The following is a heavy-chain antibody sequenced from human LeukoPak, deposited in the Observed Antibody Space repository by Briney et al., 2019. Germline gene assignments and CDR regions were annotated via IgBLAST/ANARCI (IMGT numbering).Heavy chain of an antibody. CDR2: IYYSGST. V-gene: IGHV4-59*01. CDR3: AREGGSRYCSGGSCFGYNWFDP. D-gene: IGHD2-15*01. J-gene: IGHJ5*02. Sequence: SETLSLTCTVSGGSISSYYWSWIRQPPGKGLEWIGYIYYSGSTNYNPSLKSRVTISVDTSKNQFSLKLSSLTAADTAVYYCAREGGSRYCSGGSCFGYNWFDPWGQGTLVTVSS. CDR1: GGSISSYY.